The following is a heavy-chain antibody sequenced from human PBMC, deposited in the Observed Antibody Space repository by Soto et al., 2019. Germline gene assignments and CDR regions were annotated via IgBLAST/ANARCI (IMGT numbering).Heavy chain of an antibody. D-gene: IGHD3-3*01. CDR1: GFTFDDYA. J-gene: IGHJ4*02. Sequence: GGSLRLSCAASGFTFDDYAMHWVRQAPGKGLEWVSGISWNSGSIGYADSVKGRFTISRDNAKNSLYLQMNSLRAEDTALYYCAKGLVLEWLPTADYYFDYWGQGTLVTVSS. CDR2: ISWNSGSI. V-gene: IGHV3-9*01. CDR3: AKGLVLEWLPTADYYFDY.